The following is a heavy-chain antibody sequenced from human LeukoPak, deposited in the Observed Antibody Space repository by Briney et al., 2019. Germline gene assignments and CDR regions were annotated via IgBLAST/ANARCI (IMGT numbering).Heavy chain of an antibody. J-gene: IGHJ4*02. CDR3: TRDQTPYY. Sequence: GGSLRLSCTASGFTFGVYAMTCVREAPGEGLEWVGFIASETYGGTAEYAASVKGRFNSSRDDSKSIAYLQMNSLKTEDTAVYYCTRDQTPYYWGQGTLVTVSS. V-gene: IGHV3-49*04. CDR1: GFTFGVYA. CDR2: IASETYGGTA.